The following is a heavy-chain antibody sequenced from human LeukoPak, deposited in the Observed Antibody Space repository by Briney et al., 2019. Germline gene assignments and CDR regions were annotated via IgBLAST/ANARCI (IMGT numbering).Heavy chain of an antibody. CDR1: GFTFDDYA. Sequence: GRSLRLSCAASGFTFDDYAMHWVRQAPGKGLEWVSGISWNSGSIGYADSVKGRFTISRDNAKNSLYLQMNSLRAEDTALYYCASGGIYYGAAFDFWGQGSLVTVSA. J-gene: IGHJ4*02. CDR2: ISWNSGSI. V-gene: IGHV3-9*01. CDR3: ASGGIYYGAAFDF. D-gene: IGHD1-26*01.